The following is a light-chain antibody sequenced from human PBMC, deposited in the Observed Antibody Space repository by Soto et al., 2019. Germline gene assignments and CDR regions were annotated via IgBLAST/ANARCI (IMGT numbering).Light chain of an antibody. Sequence: QSVLTQPPSASETPGQRVTISCSGSSSNIGSNTVSWYQQVPGAAPKLLIYSNNQRPSGVPDRFSGSKSGTSASLAISGLQSEDEADYHCAAWDDSLNGHAVFGGGTKVTVL. J-gene: IGLJ2*01. CDR2: SNN. CDR3: AAWDDSLNGHAV. V-gene: IGLV1-44*01. CDR1: SSNIGSNT.